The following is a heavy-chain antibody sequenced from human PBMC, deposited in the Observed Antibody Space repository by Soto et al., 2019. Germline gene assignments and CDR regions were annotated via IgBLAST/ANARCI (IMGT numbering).Heavy chain of an antibody. CDR3: AKAANYDFWGGYGYYFDY. D-gene: IGHD3-3*01. Sequence: GGSLRLSCAASGFTFSSYAMSWVRQAPGKGLEWVSAISGSGGSTYYADSVKGRFTISRDNSKNTLYLQMNSLRAEDTAVYYCAKAANYDFWGGYGYYFDYWGQGTLVTVSS. V-gene: IGHV3-23*01. CDR2: ISGSGGST. J-gene: IGHJ4*02. CDR1: GFTFSSYA.